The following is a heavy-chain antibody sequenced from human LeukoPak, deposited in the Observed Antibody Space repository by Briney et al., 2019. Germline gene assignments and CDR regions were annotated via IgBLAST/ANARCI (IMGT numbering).Heavy chain of an antibody. CDR1: GFTFSSYG. Sequence: GGSLRLSCAASGFTFSSYGMSWVRQAPGKGLEWVSGISGSGGSTYYADSVKGRLTISRDNSKNTLYLQMNSLRAEDTDIYYCAIRRDGYNPHWGQGTLVTVSS. CDR3: AIRRDGYNPH. CDR2: ISGSGGST. V-gene: IGHV3-23*01. D-gene: IGHD5-24*01. J-gene: IGHJ4*02.